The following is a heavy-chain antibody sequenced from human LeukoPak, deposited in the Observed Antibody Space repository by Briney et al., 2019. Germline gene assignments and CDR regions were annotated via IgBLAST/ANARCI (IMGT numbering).Heavy chain of an antibody. CDR1: GFTFSSYA. J-gene: IGHJ4*02. D-gene: IGHD2-2*02. Sequence: GGSLRLSCAASGFTFSSYAMSWVRQAPGKGLEWVSAISGSGGSTYYADSVKGRFTISRDNSKNTLYPQMNSLRAEDTAVYYCAKDRAYCSSTSCYSGFDYWGQGTLVTVSS. CDR3: AKDRAYCSSTSCYSGFDY. V-gene: IGHV3-23*01. CDR2: ISGSGGST.